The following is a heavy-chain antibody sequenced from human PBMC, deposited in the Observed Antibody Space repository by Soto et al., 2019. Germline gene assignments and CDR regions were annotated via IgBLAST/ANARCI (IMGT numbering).Heavy chain of an antibody. D-gene: IGHD1-26*01. CDR1: GKSVAISSGS. J-gene: IGHJ5*01. CDR3: VRLIGNSWLDF. CDR2: TYYRSKWYN. Sequence: TCAVSGKSVAISSGSFISIKQSPSRGLEWLGRTYYRSKWYNDYAESVKSRITINPDTSKNQFSLHLNSVTPEDTAVYYCVRLIGNSWLDFWGQGTLVTVSS. V-gene: IGHV6-1*01.